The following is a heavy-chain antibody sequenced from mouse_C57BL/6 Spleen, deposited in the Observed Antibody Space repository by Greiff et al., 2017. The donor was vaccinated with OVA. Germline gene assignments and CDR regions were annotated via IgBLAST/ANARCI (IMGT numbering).Heavy chain of an antibody. CDR2: ISDGGSYT. CDR3: ARETYYGSFFDY. Sequence: EVQVEESGGGLVKPGGSLKLSCAASGFTFSSYAMSWVRQTPEKRLEWVATISDGGSYTYYPDNVKGRFTISRDNAKNNLYLQMSHLKSEDTAMYYCARETYYGSFFDYWGQGTTLTVSS. CDR1: GFTFSSYA. V-gene: IGHV5-4*01. D-gene: IGHD1-1*01. J-gene: IGHJ2*01.